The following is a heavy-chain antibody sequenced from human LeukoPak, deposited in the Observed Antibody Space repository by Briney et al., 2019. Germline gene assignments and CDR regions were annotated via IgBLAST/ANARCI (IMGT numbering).Heavy chain of an antibody. CDR3: ARCGKRLKYQPPLGY. D-gene: IGHD2-2*01. Sequence: SETLSLTCAVYGGSFSGYYWSWIRQPPGKGLEWIGEINHSGSTNYNPSLKSRVTTSVDTSKNQFSLKLSSVTAADTAVYYCARCGKRLKYQPPLGYWGQGTLVTVSS. CDR2: INHSGST. J-gene: IGHJ4*02. CDR1: GGSFSGYY. V-gene: IGHV4-34*01.